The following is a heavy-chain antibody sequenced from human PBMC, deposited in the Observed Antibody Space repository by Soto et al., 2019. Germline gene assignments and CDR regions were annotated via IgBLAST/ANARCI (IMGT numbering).Heavy chain of an antibody. Sequence: PSETLSLTCTVSGGSITSSICYWGWIRQPPGKGLEWIGNIYYSGSTYYNPSLKSRVTISVDTSKNQFSLKLSSVTAADTAVYYCMLGSGWKDFDYWGQGTLVTVSS. D-gene: IGHD3-22*01. J-gene: IGHJ4*02. CDR1: GGSITSSICY. CDR2: IYYSGST. CDR3: MLGSGWKDFDY. V-gene: IGHV4-39*01.